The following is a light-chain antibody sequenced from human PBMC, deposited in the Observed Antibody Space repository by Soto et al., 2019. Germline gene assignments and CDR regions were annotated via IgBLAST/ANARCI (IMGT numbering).Light chain of an antibody. V-gene: IGKV1-39*01. J-gene: IGKJ4*01. CDR3: QQSYTTPLT. CDR1: QNIGTY. CDR2: AAS. Sequence: DIQITQSPSSLSAAVGDRVTITCLSSQNIGTYSNWYQQKPGKGPKLLIYAASSLQSGVPSRFSGSGSGTDFTLTISSLQPEDFATYHCQQSYTTPLTFGGGTKVDIK.